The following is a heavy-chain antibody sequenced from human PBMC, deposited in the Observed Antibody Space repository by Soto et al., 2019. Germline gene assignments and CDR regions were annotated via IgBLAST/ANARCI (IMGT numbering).Heavy chain of an antibody. Sequence: QVQLVQSGAEVKEPGASVKVSCKASGYTFTSYGISWVRQAPGQGLEWMGWISAYNGNTNYAQKLQGRVTMTTDTSTSTAYMELRSLRSDDTAVYYCARDERTNYDFWSGSLPYFDYWGQGTLVTVSS. CDR3: ARDERTNYDFWSGSLPYFDY. V-gene: IGHV1-18*01. CDR1: GYTFTSYG. J-gene: IGHJ4*02. CDR2: ISAYNGNT. D-gene: IGHD3-3*01.